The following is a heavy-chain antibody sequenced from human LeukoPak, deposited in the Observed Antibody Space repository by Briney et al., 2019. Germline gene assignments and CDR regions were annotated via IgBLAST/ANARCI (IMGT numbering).Heavy chain of an antibody. Sequence: QSSETLSLTCAAYGWSFSGYYWSWIRQPPGKGLEWIGEINHSGSTNYNPSLKSRVTISVDTSKNQFCLKLSSVTAPDTAVYYWARGGDYGDGNWFDPWGQGTLVTVSS. CDR3: ARGGDYGDGNWFDP. J-gene: IGHJ5*02. CDR2: INHSGST. V-gene: IGHV4-34*01. CDR1: GWSFSGYY. D-gene: IGHD4-17*01.